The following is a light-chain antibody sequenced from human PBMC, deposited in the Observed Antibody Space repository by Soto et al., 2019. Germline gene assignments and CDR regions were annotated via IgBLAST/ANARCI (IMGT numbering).Light chain of an antibody. CDR3: CSYAGSSTSWV. CDR1: SSDLGSYNL. J-gene: IGLJ3*02. V-gene: IGLV2-23*02. CDR2: EVN. Sequence: QSALTQPASVSGSPGQSLTISCTGTSSDLGSYNLVSWYQQHPGKAPKLMIYEVNKRPSGVSNRFSASKSGNTASLTISGLQAEDEADYYCCSYAGSSTSWVFGGGTKVTVL.